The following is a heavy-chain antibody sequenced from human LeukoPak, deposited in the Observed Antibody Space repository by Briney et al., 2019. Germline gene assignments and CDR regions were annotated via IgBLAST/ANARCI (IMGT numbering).Heavy chain of an antibody. V-gene: IGHV4-59*08. CDR1: GGSISNYY. J-gene: IGHJ6*03. CDR2: VFYSGST. Sequence: TSETLSLTCTVSGGSISNYYWSWIRQPPGKGLEWIGYVFYSGSTNYNPSLRSRVTISVDTSKNQFSLKLSSVTAADTAVYYCARQPRKQWLDYYYYYMDVWGKGTTVTISS. CDR3: ARQPRKQWLDYYYYYMDV. D-gene: IGHD6-19*01.